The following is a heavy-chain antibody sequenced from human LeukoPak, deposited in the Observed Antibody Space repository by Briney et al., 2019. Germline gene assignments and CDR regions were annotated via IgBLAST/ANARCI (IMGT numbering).Heavy chain of an antibody. J-gene: IGHJ4*02. CDR2: ISANNGNT. V-gene: IGHV1-18*01. CDR1: GYTFTSYG. Sequence: GASVKVSCKASGYTFTSYGITWVRQAPGQGLEWMGRISANNGNTNYAQKLQGRVTMTTDTSTSTAFMEVRSLSSDDTAVYYCGRNYGENYWGQGNLVTVSS. CDR3: GRNYGENY. D-gene: IGHD4-17*01.